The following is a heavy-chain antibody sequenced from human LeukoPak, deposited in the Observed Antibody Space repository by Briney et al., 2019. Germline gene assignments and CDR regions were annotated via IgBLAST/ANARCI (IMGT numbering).Heavy chain of an antibody. CDR3: ARGPLYYYGSGSYGYYYYMDV. D-gene: IGHD3-10*01. CDR1: GGSFSGYY. V-gene: IGHV4-34*01. CDR2: INHSGST. Sequence: SETLSLTCAVYGGSFSGYYWSWIRQPPGNGLEWIGEINHSGSTNYNPSLKSRVTISLDTSKNQFSLKLSSVTAADTAVYYCARGPLYYYGSGSYGYYYYMDVWGKGTTVTVSS. J-gene: IGHJ6*03.